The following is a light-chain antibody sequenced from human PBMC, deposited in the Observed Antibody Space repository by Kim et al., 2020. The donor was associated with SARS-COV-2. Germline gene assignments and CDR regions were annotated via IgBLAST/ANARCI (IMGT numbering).Light chain of an antibody. V-gene: IGKV3-11*01. J-gene: IGKJ4*01. CDR3: QQRSNWPT. Sequence: SLSPGERATLSCRASQSVSSYLAWYQQKPGQAPRLLIYDASNRATGIPARFSGSWSGTDFTLTISSLEPEDFAVYYCQQRSNWPTFGGGTKVDIK. CDR2: DAS. CDR1: QSVSSY.